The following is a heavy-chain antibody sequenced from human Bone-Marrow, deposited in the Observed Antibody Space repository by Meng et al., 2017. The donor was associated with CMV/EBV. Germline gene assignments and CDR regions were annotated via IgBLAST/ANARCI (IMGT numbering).Heavy chain of an antibody. D-gene: IGHD1-26*01. J-gene: IGHJ3*01. CDR1: GFTFSSYW. CDR3: ARDLKRPWGATAFDL. Sequence: GESLKISCAASGFTFSSYWMHWVRQAPGKGLVWVSRINSDGSSTSYADSVKGRFTISRDNAKNTLYLQMDSLRPEDTAVYYCARDLKRPWGATAFDLWGQGTVVPVSS. CDR2: INSDGSST. V-gene: IGHV3-74*01.